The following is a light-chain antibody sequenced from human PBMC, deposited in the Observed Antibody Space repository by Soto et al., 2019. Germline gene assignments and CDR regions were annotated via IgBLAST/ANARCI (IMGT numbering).Light chain of an antibody. CDR1: QSISSW. J-gene: IGKJ4*01. Sequence: IQMTQSPSSLSACVGDRVTITFRASQSISSWLAWYQQKPGKAPKLLIYDASSLESEVPSRFSGSGSGTEFTLTISSLQPDDFATYYCQQYNSYPLTFGGGTKVDIK. V-gene: IGKV1-5*01. CDR2: DAS. CDR3: QQYNSYPLT.